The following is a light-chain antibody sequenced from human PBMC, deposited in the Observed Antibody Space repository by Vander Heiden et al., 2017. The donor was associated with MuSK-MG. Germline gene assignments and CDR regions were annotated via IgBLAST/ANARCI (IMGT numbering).Light chain of an antibody. J-gene: IGKJ1*01. CDR1: QSISNN. Sequence: EIVMTHSPVTLSVSPGERATLSCRASQSISNNLAWYQQTPGQAPRLLIYGASTRAAGLPARFSGSGSGTEFTLTISSLQSEDFAVYYCQQYNNWPQTFGQGTKVEIK. CDR3: QQYNNWPQT. CDR2: GAS. V-gene: IGKV3-15*01.